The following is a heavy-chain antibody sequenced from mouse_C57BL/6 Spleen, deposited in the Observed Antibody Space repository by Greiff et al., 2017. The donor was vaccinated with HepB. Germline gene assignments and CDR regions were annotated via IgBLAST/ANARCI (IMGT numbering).Heavy chain of an antibody. CDR1: GYTFTSYT. D-gene: IGHD2-12*01. CDR2: INPSSGYT. J-gene: IGHJ4*01. CDR3: ARYEGYYAMDY. Sequence: VHLVESGAELARPGASVKMSCKASGYTFTSYTMHWVKQRPGQGLEWIGYINPSSGYTKYNQKFKDKATLTADKSSSTAYMQLSSLTSEDSAVYYCARYEGYYAMDYWGQGTSVTVSS. V-gene: IGHV1-4*01.